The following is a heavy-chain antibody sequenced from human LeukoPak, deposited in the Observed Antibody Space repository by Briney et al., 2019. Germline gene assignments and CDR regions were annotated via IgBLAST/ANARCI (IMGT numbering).Heavy chain of an antibody. CDR1: GFTFSSYS. CDR3: ARGVGVLTTVGDY. Sequence: GGSLRLSCAASGFTFSSYSMNWVRQAPGKGLEWVSYISSSSITIYYADSVKGRFTISRDNAKNSLYLQMNSLRAEDTAVYYCARGVGVLTTVGDYWGQRTLVTVS. V-gene: IGHV3-48*01. J-gene: IGHJ4*02. CDR2: ISSSSITI. D-gene: IGHD3-16*01.